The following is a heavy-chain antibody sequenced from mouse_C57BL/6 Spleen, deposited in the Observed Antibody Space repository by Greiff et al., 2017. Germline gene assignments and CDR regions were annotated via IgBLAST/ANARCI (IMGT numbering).Heavy chain of an antibody. CDR3: ARSADEAMDY. J-gene: IGHJ4*01. CDR1: GYTFTSYW. CDR2: IDPSDSYT. Sequence: QVQLQQPGAELVKPGASVKLSCKASGYTFTSYWMQWVKQRPGQGLEWIGEIDPSDSYTNYTQKFKGKATLTVDTSSSTAYMQLSSLTSEDSAVYYCARSADEAMDYWGQGTSVTVSS. V-gene: IGHV1-50*01.